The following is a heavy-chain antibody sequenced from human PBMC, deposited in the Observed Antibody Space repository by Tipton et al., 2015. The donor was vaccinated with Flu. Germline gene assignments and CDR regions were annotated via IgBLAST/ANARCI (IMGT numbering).Heavy chain of an antibody. Sequence: TLSLTCTVSGGSISSSTSYWGWIRQPPGKGLEWIATIHYSGTTYFNPSLKSRVTISIDTSKKYFSLKLKSVTAADTAVYYCARAVYGGNWAYFDNWGQGTLVTVSS. J-gene: IGHJ4*02. V-gene: IGHV4-39*07. CDR2: IHYSGTT. CDR3: ARAVYGGNWAYFDN. CDR1: GGSISSSTSY. D-gene: IGHD4-23*01.